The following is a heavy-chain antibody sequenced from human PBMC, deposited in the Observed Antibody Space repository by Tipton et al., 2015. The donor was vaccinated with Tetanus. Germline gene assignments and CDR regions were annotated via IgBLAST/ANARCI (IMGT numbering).Heavy chain of an antibody. CDR3: ARHLYGYWFDP. J-gene: IGHJ5*02. D-gene: IGHD2/OR15-2a*01. CDR1: GGSIIGKKHY. V-gene: IGHV4-39*01. Sequence: LRLSCTVSGGSIIGKKHYWGWIRQPPGKGLEWIASIYFEGSTYYSPSLKSRLTIDVDTSQNLFSLKLTSVTAADTAVYYCARHLYGYWFDPWGQGALVTVSS. CDR2: IYFEGST.